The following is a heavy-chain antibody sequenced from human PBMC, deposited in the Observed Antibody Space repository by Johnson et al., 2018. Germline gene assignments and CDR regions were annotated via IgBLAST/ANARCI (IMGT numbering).Heavy chain of an antibody. D-gene: IGHD5-12*01. CDR2: ISYDGSNK. J-gene: IGHJ6*03. CDR1: GFTFSSYG. CDR3: AKDYIGNEYYYYYRDV. V-gene: IGHV3-30*18. Sequence: QVQLVQSGGGVVQPGRSLRLSCAASGFTFSSYGMHWVLQAPGKGLEWVAVISYDGSNKYYADSVKGRFTISRDNSKNTLYLQMNSLRAEDTAVYYCAKDYIGNEYYYYYRDVWGKGTTVTVSS.